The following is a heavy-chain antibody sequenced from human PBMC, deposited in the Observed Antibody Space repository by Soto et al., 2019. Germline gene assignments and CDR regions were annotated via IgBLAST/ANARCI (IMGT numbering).Heavy chain of an antibody. J-gene: IGHJ6*02. CDR3: ARSIRGPRRFNGMDV. D-gene: IGHD1-20*01. V-gene: IGHV2-70*13. CDR2: IERDDDDK. Sequence: ESGPTMVNPTETLTLTCTFSGFSLTNPGMCVRWIRQPPGKALEWLALIERDDDDKYYSTSLKTRLTISKETRKNQVVLTMANMDPAEAGTYYCARSIRGPRRFNGMDVWGQGTTVTVSS. CDR1: GFSLTNPGMC.